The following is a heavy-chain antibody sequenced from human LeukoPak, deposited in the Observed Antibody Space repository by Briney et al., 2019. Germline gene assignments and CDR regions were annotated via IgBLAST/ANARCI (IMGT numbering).Heavy chain of an antibody. V-gene: IGHV3-11*04. J-gene: IGHJ6*02. CDR2: ISNRGGAI. CDR3: ATYVKWAAGDV. D-gene: IGHD1-26*01. Sequence: GGSLRLSCAAFGFSFSDYHMSWIRQAPGKGLEWISYISNRGGAIYYGDSVKGRFTSSRDNAKNSLFLQMNSLRAEDTAIYYCATYVKWAAGDVWGQGTTVSVSS. CDR1: GFSFSDYH.